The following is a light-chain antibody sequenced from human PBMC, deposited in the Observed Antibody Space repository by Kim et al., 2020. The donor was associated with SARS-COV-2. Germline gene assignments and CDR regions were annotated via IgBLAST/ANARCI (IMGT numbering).Light chain of an antibody. CDR2: TAS. CDR1: QSVRSND. Sequence: SPGETDTRSCRASQSVRSNDLAWDPQKPSQAPRLLIYTASNRATGIPDRFSGSGSGTDFTLSITRLEPEDFAVYYCQQYGSSPRTFGQGTKVDIK. CDR3: QQYGSSPRT. V-gene: IGKV3-20*01. J-gene: IGKJ1*01.